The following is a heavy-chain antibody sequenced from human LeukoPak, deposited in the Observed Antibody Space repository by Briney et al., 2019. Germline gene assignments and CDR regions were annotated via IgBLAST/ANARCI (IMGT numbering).Heavy chain of an antibody. V-gene: IGHV4-39*07. J-gene: IGHJ3*02. CDR3: ASKVVVIGAFDI. Sequence: SETLSLTCTVSGGSISSSSYYWGWIRQPPGKGLEWIGSIYYSGSTYYNPSLKSRVTISVDTSKNQLSLKLSSVTAADTAVYYCASKVVVIGAFDIWGQGTMVTVSS. CDR2: IYYSGST. CDR1: GGSISSSSYY. D-gene: IGHD3-22*01.